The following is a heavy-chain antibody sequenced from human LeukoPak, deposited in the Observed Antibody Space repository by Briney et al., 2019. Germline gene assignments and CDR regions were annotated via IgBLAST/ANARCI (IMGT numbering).Heavy chain of an antibody. Sequence: SETLSLTCTVSGGSISSSSYYWGWNRQPPGKGLEWIGSIYYSGSTYYNPSLKSRVTISVDTSKNQFSLKLSSVTAADTAVYYCARESAVGAAYFDYWGQGTLVTVSS. V-gene: IGHV4-39*07. CDR2: IYYSGST. J-gene: IGHJ4*02. CDR3: ARESAVGAAYFDY. D-gene: IGHD1-26*01. CDR1: GGSISSSSYY.